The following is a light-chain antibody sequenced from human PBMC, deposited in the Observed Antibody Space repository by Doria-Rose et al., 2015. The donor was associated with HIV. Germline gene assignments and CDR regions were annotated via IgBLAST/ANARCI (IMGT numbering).Light chain of an antibody. J-gene: IGKJ2*01. CDR2: LGS. CDR1: QSLLHTIGCNY. Sequence: TQSPLSLPVTPGQSASISCRSSQSLLHTIGCNYLDWYLQKPGQSPQLLIYLGSNRASGVPDRFSGSGSGTDFTLKISRVEAEDVGVYYCMQALQTPYTFGQGTKLEIK. V-gene: IGKV2-28*01. CDR3: MQALQTPYT.